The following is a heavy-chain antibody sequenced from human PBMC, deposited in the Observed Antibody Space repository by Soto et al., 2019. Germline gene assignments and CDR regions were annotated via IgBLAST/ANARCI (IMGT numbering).Heavy chain of an antibody. CDR2: IIPIFGTA. J-gene: IGHJ5*02. CDR3: ARDRGQFDP. CDR1: GYTFRSYG. V-gene: IGHV1-69*13. Sequence: SVKASCKSSGYTFRSYGICWARQAPGQGLEWMGGIIPIFGTANYAQKFQGRVTITADESTSTAYMELSSLRSEDTAVYYCARDRGQFDPWGQGTQVTVSS.